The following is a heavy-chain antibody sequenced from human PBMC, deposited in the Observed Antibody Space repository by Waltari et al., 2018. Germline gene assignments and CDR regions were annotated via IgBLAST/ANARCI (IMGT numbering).Heavy chain of an antibody. Sequence: QLQLQESGPGLVKPSETLSLTCTVSGGSISSSRYYWGWIRQPPGKGLEWLGSSYYSVRTYSNPSLRSRVTISVDTSKNQFSLKLSSVTAADTAVYYCARTREGKYCSSTSCYRAEYFQHWGQGTLVTVSS. J-gene: IGHJ1*01. CDR1: GGSISSSRYY. CDR3: ARTREGKYCSSTSCYRAEYFQH. CDR2: SYYSVRT. D-gene: IGHD2-2*01. V-gene: IGHV4-39*01.